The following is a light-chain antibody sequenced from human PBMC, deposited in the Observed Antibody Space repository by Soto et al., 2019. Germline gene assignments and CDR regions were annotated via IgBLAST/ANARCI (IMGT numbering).Light chain of an antibody. Sequence: TQARATLFAAAGKRVALCWRASQSVSSDLAWYHQKPGQAPRLLIYGASTRATGIPARFSRSGSEIGCIVTISSLVFEDFAGYFCEARSTSAWRVGRGTKVDIK. CDR2: GAS. CDR3: EARSTSAWR. CDR1: QSVSSD. J-gene: IGKJ1*01. V-gene: IGKV3-11*01.